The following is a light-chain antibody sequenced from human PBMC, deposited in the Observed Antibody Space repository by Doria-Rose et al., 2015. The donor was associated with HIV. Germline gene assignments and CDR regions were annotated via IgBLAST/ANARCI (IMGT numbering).Light chain of an antibody. J-gene: IGKJ1*01. CDR1: QTVYSTY. Sequence: TLSCRASQTVYSTYLAWYQHKPGQAPRLLIYDATRRATGIPDRFSGSGSGRDFTLTISRLEPEDFAVYYCQQYSTSPETFGQGTKVQF. CDR2: DAT. V-gene: IGKV3-20*01. CDR3: QQYSTSPET.